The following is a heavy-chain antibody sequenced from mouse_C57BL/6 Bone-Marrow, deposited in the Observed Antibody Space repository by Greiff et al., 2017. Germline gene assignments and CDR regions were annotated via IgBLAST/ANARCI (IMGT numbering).Heavy chain of an antibody. J-gene: IGHJ4*01. D-gene: IGHD5-5*01. CDR1: GFSLTSYG. V-gene: IGHV2-5*01. CDR2: IWRGGST. Sequence: VKLQESGPGLVQPSQSLSITCTVSGFSLTSYGVHWVRQSPGQGLEWLGVIWRGGSTDYNAAFMSRLGITKDNSKSQVFFKMSSLQADDTAIYYCAKKGDSYLYAMDYWGQGTSVTVSS. CDR3: AKKGDSYLYAMDY.